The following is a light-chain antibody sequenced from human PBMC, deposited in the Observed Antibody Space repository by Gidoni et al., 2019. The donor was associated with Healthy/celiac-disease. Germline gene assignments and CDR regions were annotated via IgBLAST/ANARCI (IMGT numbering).Light chain of an antibody. CDR3: QQYGSSLMYT. CDR1: QSVSSSY. Sequence: EIVWTQSQGPLSLSPGERATLSGRASQSVSSSYLAWYHQKPGQAPRLLIYGASSRATGIPDRFSGSGSGTDFTLTISRLQPEDFAVYYCQQYGSSLMYTFGQGTKLEIK. CDR2: GAS. V-gene: IGKV3-20*01. J-gene: IGKJ2*01.